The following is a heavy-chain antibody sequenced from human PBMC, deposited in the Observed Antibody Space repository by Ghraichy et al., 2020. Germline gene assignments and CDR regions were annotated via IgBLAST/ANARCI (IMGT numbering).Heavy chain of an antibody. D-gene: IGHD2-2*01. CDR1: GFTFSSYD. Sequence: GESLNISCAASGFTFSSYDMHWVRQATGKGLEWVSAIGTGGDTYYPGSVKGRFTISRENAKNSLYLQMNNLRVGETAVYYCARGYCSSTSCSSDAFDIWGQGTMVTVPS. CDR3: ARGYCSSTSCSSDAFDI. V-gene: IGHV3-13*01. CDR2: IGTGGDT. J-gene: IGHJ3*02.